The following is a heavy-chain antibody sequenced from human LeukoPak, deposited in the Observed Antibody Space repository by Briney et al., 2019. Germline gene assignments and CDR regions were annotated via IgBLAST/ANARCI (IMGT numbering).Heavy chain of an antibody. V-gene: IGHV4-59*01. J-gene: IGHJ4*02. Sequence: PSGTLSLTCTVSGGSISSYYWSWIRQPPGKGLDWIGYIYYSGSTNYNPSLKSRVTISVDTSKNQFSLKLSSVTAADTAVYYCARHDYGGPFDYWGQGTLVTVSS. D-gene: IGHD4-23*01. CDR1: GGSISSYY. CDR3: ARHDYGGPFDY. CDR2: IYYSGST.